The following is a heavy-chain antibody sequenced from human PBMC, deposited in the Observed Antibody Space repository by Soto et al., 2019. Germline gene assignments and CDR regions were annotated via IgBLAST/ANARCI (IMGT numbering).Heavy chain of an antibody. D-gene: IGHD6-19*01. CDR3: ARGPAYIDGWRTFDL. J-gene: IGHJ4*02. CDR1: DDSFRGAEYY. CDR2: TYYNGDT. Sequence: NPSETLSLTCTVSDDSFRGAEYYWSWIRQPLGKGPEWIGYTYYNGDTKYNPALRSRVTMSEDTSKNPFSLRLSSVTAADTAVYFCARGPAYIDGWRTFDLWGRGILVTVSS. V-gene: IGHV4-61*08.